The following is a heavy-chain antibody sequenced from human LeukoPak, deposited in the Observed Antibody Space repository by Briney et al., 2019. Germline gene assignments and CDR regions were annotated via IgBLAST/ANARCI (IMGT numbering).Heavy chain of an antibody. J-gene: IGHJ6*02. Sequence: SETLSLTCTVSGGSISSSSYCWGWIRQPPGKGLEWIGSIHYSGSTYYNPSLKSRVTISVDTSKNQFSLKLRSVTAADTAVYYCARDRWNDACNGMDVWGQGTTVTVSS. D-gene: IGHD1-1*01. CDR3: ARDRWNDACNGMDV. CDR1: GGSISSSSYC. V-gene: IGHV4-39*07. CDR2: IHYSGST.